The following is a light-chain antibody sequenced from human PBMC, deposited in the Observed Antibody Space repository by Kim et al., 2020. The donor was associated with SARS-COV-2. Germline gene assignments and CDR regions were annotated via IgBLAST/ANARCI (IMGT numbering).Light chain of an antibody. V-gene: IGKV1-27*01. CDR1: QGINNY. Sequence: DIQMTQSPSSLSASVGARITITCRASQGINNYLAWYKQKPGKPPKLLIYAASALQSGVPSRFSGSGSGTDFTLTVTSLQPEDVATYYCQKYDSAPWTFGQGTKVDIK. CDR2: AAS. CDR3: QKYDSAPWT. J-gene: IGKJ1*01.